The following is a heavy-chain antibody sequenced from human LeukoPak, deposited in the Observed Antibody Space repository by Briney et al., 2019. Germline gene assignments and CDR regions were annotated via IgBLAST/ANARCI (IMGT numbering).Heavy chain of an antibody. J-gene: IGHJ4*02. Sequence: GGSLRHSCAASGFTFSDYSMNWVRQAPGKGLEWVSYISRSSSPIYYADYVKGRLTISRDNAMNSLDLQMNSLRAEDTAVYYCSRPSGVGDYWGQGTLVTVSS. CDR3: SRPSGVGDY. D-gene: IGHD1-26*01. V-gene: IGHV3-48*01. CDR2: ISRSSSPI. CDR1: GFTFSDYS.